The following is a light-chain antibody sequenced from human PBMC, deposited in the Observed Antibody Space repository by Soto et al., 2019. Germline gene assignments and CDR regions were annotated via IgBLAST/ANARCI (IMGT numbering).Light chain of an antibody. J-gene: IGLJ1*01. Sequence: QSALTQPASVSGSPGQSITISCTGTSSDVGGYNYVSWYQQHPGKAPKLMIYDDSNRPSGVSNRFSGSKSGNTASLTISGLQAEDEADYYCRSYTSSSTRVFGTGTKLTVL. CDR2: DDS. CDR3: RSYTSSSTRV. CDR1: SSDVGGYNY. V-gene: IGLV2-14*01.